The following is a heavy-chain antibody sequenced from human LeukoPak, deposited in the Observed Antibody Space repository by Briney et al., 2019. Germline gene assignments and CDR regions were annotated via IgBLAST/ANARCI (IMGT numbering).Heavy chain of an antibody. D-gene: IGHD1-26*01. Sequence: PGGSLRLSCAASGFTFSSYAMSWVRQAPGKGLEWVSAISGSGGSTYYADSVKGRFTISRDNSKNSLYLQMNSLRAEDTAVYYCARALHSGSYTPIPGVYWGQGTLVTVSS. J-gene: IGHJ4*02. CDR3: ARALHSGSYTPIPGVY. V-gene: IGHV3-23*01. CDR2: ISGSGGST. CDR1: GFTFSSYA.